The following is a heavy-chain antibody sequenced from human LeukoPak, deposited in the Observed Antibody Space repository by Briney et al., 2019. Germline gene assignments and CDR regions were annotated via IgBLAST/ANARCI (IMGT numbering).Heavy chain of an antibody. CDR1: GFTFDDYG. CDR3: ARGPLTGSMLGDFDY. J-gene: IGHJ4*02. D-gene: IGHD7-27*01. V-gene: IGHV3-20*04. CDR2: INWNGDST. Sequence: GGSLRLTCAASGFTFDDYGMSWVRQAPGKGLEWVSGINWNGDSTDYADSVKGRFTISRDNARNSLYVQMNSLRAEDTALYYCARGPLTGSMLGDFDYWGQGTLVTVSS.